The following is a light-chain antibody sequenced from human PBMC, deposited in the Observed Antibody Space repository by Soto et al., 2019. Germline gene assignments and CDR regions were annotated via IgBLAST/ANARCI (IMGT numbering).Light chain of an antibody. Sequence: QSALTQPASVSGSPGQSITISCTGTSSDVGSYDLVSWYQQLPGKAPKLIIYDGGKRPSGVSNRFSGSKSGNTASLTISGLQAEDEADYYCCSYAGSTTPVLFGGGTKVTVL. CDR3: CSYAGSTTPVL. CDR1: SSDVGSYDL. J-gene: IGLJ2*01. CDR2: DGG. V-gene: IGLV2-23*01.